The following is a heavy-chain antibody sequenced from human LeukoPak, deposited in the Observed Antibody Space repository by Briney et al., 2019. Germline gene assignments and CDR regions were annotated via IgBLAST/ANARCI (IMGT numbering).Heavy chain of an antibody. V-gene: IGHV3-30*07. J-gene: IGHJ4*02. D-gene: IGHD3-22*01. CDR3: AKDPTMIVVVIPDY. CDR2: ISYDGSNK. CDR1: GFTFSSYA. Sequence: TGGSLRLSCAASGFTFSSYAMHWVRQAPGKGLEWVAVISYDGSNKYDADSVKGRFTISRDNSKNTLYLQMNSLRAGDTAVYYCAKDPTMIVVVIPDYWGQGTVVTVSS.